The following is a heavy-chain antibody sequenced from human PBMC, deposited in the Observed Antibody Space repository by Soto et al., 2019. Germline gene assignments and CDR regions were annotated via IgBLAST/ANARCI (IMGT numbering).Heavy chain of an antibody. V-gene: IGHV3-33*01. D-gene: IGHD3-10*01. Sequence: QVQLVESGGGVVQPGTSLRLSCAASGFSFSSYGMHWVRQVPGKGLEWVAVIWHDGINKDYADSVKGRFTVSRDNSKSTLYLQMNSLRAEDMAVYYCARDWGRVEPMDLWGPGTLVTVSS. CDR1: GFSFSSYG. CDR2: IWHDGINK. CDR3: ARDWGRVEPMDL. J-gene: IGHJ4*02.